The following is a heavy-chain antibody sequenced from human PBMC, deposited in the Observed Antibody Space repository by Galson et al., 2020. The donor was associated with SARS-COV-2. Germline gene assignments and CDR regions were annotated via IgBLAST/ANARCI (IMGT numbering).Heavy chain of an antibody. CDR2: ISYDGST. V-gene: IGHV4-59*08. J-gene: IGHJ4*02. CDR1: IGSMTSHY. Sequence: ETSETLSPTCAVSIGSMTSHYWSWIRQAPGKGLEWIGSISYDGSTTYNPSLKSRVTISIDTSKNQFSLSLTSVTAADTALYYCAKLAMGRRSSEDYWGQGARVTVS. CDR3: AKLAMGRRSSEDY. D-gene: IGHD1-26*01.